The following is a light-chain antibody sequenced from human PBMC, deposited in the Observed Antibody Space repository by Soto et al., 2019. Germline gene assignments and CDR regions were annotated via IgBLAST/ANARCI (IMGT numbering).Light chain of an antibody. CDR1: QSVADSY. V-gene: IGKV3-20*01. CDR2: AAT. J-gene: IGKJ1*01. Sequence: EVVLTQSPGTLSLSPGERATLSCRASQSVADSYLAGYQQKPGRAPRLLFYAATRGATGIPDRFSGSGSGKVFTFTIRTLERENLAVYYFLHFGSSPKTFGQGTKVK. CDR3: LHFGSSPKT.